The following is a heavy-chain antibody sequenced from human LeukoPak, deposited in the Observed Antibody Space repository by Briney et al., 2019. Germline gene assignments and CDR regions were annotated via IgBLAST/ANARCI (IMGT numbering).Heavy chain of an antibody. J-gene: IGHJ3*01. V-gene: IGHV5-51*01. CDR3: ARPNITPYYDSRGYDGFDV. CDR2: IYPDDSDT. D-gene: IGHD3-22*01. CDR1: GYRFSTYW. Sequence: KGGESLKISCKGSGYRFSTYWIAWVRQMPGRGLEWMGIIYPDDSDTRYSPSFQGQVTISADKSVSTAYLQWSSLKASDTAIYYCARPNITPYYDSRGYDGFDVWGQGTMVTVSS.